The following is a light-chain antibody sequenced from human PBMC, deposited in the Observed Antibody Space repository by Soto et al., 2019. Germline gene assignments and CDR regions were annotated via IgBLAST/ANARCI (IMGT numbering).Light chain of an antibody. CDR2: GAS. CDR3: QLRSNWLIT. Sequence: ERVMTQSKATLSVSPGESATLSCRASQSVSSNLGWYQQKPGQAPRLLIYGASTRATGIPARFSGTGSGTGFTLTISSLEPEDFAVYYCQLRSNWLITFGQGTRLEIK. J-gene: IGKJ5*01. V-gene: IGKV3-15*01. CDR1: QSVSSN.